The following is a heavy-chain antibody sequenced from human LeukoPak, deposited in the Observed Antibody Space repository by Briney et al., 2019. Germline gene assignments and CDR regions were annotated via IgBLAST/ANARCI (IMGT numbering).Heavy chain of an antibody. D-gene: IGHD6-13*01. CDR2: ISYDGSNK. CDR3: VAAGGY. J-gene: IGHJ4*02. Sequence: PGGSLRLSCAASGFTFSSYGMHWVRQAPGKGLEWVAVISYDGSNKYYADSVKGRFTISRDNSKNTLYLQMNSLRAEDTAVYYCVAAGGYWGQGALVTVSS. V-gene: IGHV3-30*03. CDR1: GFTFSSYG.